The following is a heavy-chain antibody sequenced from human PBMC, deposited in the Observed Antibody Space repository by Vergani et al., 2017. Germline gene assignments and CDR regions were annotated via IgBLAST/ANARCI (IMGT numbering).Heavy chain of an antibody. CDR3: ARRSLLMVYATPDYYYYYMDV. Sequence: QVQLVESGGGLVKPGGSLRLSCAAYGFTFSDYYMSWIRQAPGKGLEWVSYISSSGNIIYYADSVKGRFTISRDNAKNSLFLQMNSLRAEDTAVYYCARRSLLMVYATPDYYYYYMDVWGKGP. CDR1: GFTFSDYY. CDR2: ISSSGNII. V-gene: IGHV3-11*01. J-gene: IGHJ6*03. D-gene: IGHD2-8*01.